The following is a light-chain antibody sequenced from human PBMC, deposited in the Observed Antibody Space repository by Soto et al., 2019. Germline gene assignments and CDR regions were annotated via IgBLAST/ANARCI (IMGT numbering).Light chain of an antibody. Sequence: DIELTHSPSSLSASGGHRVPICCRASQNIYTYVNWYQLKPGKAPKLLIFASSTLQSGVPSRFSGSGSGADFSLTISRLQPEDFATYYCQQSYSNILSFGGGTRVEL. CDR3: QQSYSNILS. V-gene: IGKV1-39*01. J-gene: IGKJ4*01. CDR1: QNIYTY. CDR2: ASS.